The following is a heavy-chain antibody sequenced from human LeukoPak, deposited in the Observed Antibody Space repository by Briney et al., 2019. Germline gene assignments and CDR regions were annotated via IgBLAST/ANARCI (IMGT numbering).Heavy chain of an antibody. CDR2: IYYSGST. D-gene: IGHD6-19*01. J-gene: IGHJ6*02. CDR3: ASIAVAGQGRYGMDV. Sequence: SETLSLTCTVSGGSISSSSYYWGWIRQPPGKGLEWIGSIYYSGSTYYNPSLKSRVTISVDTSKNQFSLKLSSVTAADTAVYYYASIAVAGQGRYGMDVWGQGTTVTVSS. V-gene: IGHV4-39*01. CDR1: GGSISSSSYY.